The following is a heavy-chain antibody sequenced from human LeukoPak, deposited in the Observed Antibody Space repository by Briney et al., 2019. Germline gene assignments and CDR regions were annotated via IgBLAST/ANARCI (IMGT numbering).Heavy chain of an antibody. CDR3: AREELLWFGGVRGHWFDP. J-gene: IGHJ5*02. CDR1: GFTFSSDA. Sequence: GRSLRLSRAAAGFTFSSDAMLGVREAPGKGLEWVAVISYDGSNKYYADSVKGRFTISRDNSKNTLYLQMNSLRAEDTAVYYCAREELLWFGGVRGHWFDPWAREPWSPSPQ. V-gene: IGHV3-30*04. D-gene: IGHD3-10*01. CDR2: ISYDGSNK.